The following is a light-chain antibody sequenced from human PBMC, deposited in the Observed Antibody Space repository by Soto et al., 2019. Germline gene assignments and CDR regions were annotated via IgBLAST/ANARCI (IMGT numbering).Light chain of an antibody. CDR3: QQLKSYPIT. CDR2: AAS. CDR1: QATRSY. J-gene: IGKJ5*01. Sequence: DIQLTQSPSFLSASVGERVTITCRASQATRSYLAWYQQKPGKAPKLLIYAASTLQSGVPSRFSGSGSGTEFTLTISSLQPEDFAIYYCQQLKSYPITFGQGTRLEI. V-gene: IGKV1-9*01.